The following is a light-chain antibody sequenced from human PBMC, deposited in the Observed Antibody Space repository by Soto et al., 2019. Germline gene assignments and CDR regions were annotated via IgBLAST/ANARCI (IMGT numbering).Light chain of an antibody. V-gene: IGKV1-9*01. CDR3: QQLRMYPAT. CDR1: QDIAIY. J-gene: IGKJ4*01. Sequence: IPLTQSPSSLSASVGDRVTITCRASQDIAIYLAWYQQKPGEAPKLLIYAASTLYGGVPSRFSGSGTGTDFALTITSQQAEDFATYYCQQLRMYPATFGGGTKVEIK. CDR2: AAS.